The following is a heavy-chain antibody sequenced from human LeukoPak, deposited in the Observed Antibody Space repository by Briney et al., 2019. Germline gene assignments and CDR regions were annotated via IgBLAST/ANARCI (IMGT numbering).Heavy chain of an antibody. J-gene: IGHJ4*02. D-gene: IGHD2-2*01. CDR1: GGTFSSYA. CDR3: AQRPYCSSTSCYPFV. Sequence: ASVKLSCKASGGTFSSYAISWVRQAPGQGLEWMGGIIPIFGTANYAQKFQGRVTITTDESTSTAYMELSSLRSEDTAVYYCAQRPYCSSTSCYPFVWGQGTLVTVSS. CDR2: IIPIFGTA. V-gene: IGHV1-69*05.